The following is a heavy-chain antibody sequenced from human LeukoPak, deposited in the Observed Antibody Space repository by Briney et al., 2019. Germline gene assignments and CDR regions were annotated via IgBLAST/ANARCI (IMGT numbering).Heavy chain of an antibody. J-gene: IGHJ4*02. D-gene: IGHD6-6*01. CDR3: ARGGGYSSSAGADEFDY. CDR2: ISSSSTYI. V-gene: IGHV3-21*01. Sequence: KAGGSLRLSCAASGLIFSSHTMNWVRQAPGKGLEWVSSISSSSTYIDYADSVKGRFTISRDNAKNTLYLQMNSLRAEDTAVYYCARGGGYSSSAGADEFDYWGQGTLVTVSS. CDR1: GLIFSSHT.